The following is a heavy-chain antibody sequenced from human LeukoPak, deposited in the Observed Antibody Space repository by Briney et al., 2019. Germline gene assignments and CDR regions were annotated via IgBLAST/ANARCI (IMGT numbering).Heavy chain of an antibody. V-gene: IGHV3-48*01. Sequence: GGSLRLSCAASGFTFSSYSMNWVRQAPGKGLEWVSYISSSSSTIYYADSVKGRFTISRDKAKNSLYLQMNSLRAEDTAVYYCAREYCSSTSCLYDYWGQGTLVTVSS. J-gene: IGHJ4*02. CDR3: AREYCSSTSCLYDY. CDR2: ISSSSSTI. D-gene: IGHD2-2*01. CDR1: GFTFSSYS.